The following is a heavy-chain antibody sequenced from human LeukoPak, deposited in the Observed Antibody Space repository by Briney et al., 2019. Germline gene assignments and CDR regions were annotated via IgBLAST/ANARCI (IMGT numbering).Heavy chain of an antibody. CDR3: AQKGGTDH. CDR1: GFTFSRFG. V-gene: IGHV3-48*02. CDR2: ISSTSSAM. J-gene: IGHJ4*02. D-gene: IGHD2-15*01. Sequence: GGSLRLSCAASGFTFSRFGMNWFRQAPGKGLEWISYISSTSSAMYYADSVKGRFTISRDNAKNSLYLQMSSLRDEDTAVYYCAQKGGTDHWGQGTLVTVSS.